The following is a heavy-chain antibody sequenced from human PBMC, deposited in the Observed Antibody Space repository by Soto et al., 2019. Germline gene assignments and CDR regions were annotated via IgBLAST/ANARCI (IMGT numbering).Heavy chain of an antibody. CDR1: GFTFSDYY. Sequence: QVQLVESGGGLVKPGGSLRLSCAASGFTFSDYYMSWIRQAPGQGLDLVSYISSRSSYTNYADSVKGRFTISRDNAKNSLYLQMNSLRAEDTAIYYCARVSGQYQLLLGYWGQGALVTVSS. J-gene: IGHJ4*02. CDR2: ISSRSSYT. CDR3: ARVSGQYQLLLGY. D-gene: IGHD2-2*01. V-gene: IGHV3-11*06.